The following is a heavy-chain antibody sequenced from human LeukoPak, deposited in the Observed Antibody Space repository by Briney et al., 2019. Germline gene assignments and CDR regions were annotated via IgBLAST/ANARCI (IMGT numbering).Heavy chain of an antibody. CDR1: GGTFSSYA. CDR2: IIPIFGTA. CDR3: ARVSDYGDLAQCDY. Sequence: VASVKVSCKASGGTFSSYAISWVRQAPGQGLEWMGGIIPIFGTANYAQKFQGRVTITADESTSTAYMELSSLRSEDTAVYYCARVSDYGDLAQCDYWGQGTLVTVSS. V-gene: IGHV1-69*13. D-gene: IGHD4-17*01. J-gene: IGHJ4*02.